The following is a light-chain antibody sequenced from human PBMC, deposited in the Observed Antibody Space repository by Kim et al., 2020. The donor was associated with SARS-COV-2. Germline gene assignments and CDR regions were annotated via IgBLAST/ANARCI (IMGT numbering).Light chain of an antibody. CDR1: QDINTD. Sequence: ASIGDTVTITCRASQDINTDLAWLQQRPGEAPKSLIYAVPSLESGVPSRFSGSGSATYFTLTISILQPEDFATYYCQQYTTYPLTFGGGTKVDIK. J-gene: IGKJ4*01. CDR3: QQYTTYPLT. V-gene: IGKV1-16*01. CDR2: AVP.